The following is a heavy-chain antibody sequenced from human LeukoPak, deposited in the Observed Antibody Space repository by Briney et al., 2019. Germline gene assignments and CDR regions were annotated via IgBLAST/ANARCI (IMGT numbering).Heavy chain of an antibody. CDR3: ARQVVGYYDFWSGYYRGSYFDY. V-gene: IGHV4-59*08. CDR1: GGSISSYY. CDR2: IYYSGST. J-gene: IGHJ4*02. D-gene: IGHD3-3*01. Sequence: SETLSLTRTVSGGSISSYYWSWIRQPPGKGLEWIGYIYYSGSTNYNPSLKSRVTISVDTSKNQFSLKLSSVTAADTAVYYCARQVVGYYDFWSGYYRGSYFDYWGQGTLVTVSS.